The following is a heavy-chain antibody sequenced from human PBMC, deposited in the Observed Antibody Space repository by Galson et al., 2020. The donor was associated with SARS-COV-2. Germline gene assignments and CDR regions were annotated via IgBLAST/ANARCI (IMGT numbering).Heavy chain of an antibody. D-gene: IGHD6-13*01. J-gene: IGHJ5*02. CDR1: GFTFTNYA. CDR2: ISYDGNNK. CDR3: ARSRAARPCNWFDP. V-gene: IGHV3-30-3*01. Sequence: GGSLRLSCAASGFTFTNYAMHWVRQAAGKGLEWVAGISYDGNNKNYADSVKGRFTISRDNSKNAVYVQMNSLRVEDTAVYYCARSRAARPCNWFDPWGQGTLVIVSS.